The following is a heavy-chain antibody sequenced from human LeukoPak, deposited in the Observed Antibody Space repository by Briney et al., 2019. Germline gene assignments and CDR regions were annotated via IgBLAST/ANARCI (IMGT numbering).Heavy chain of an antibody. CDR3: ARDMGPYFHYDSSGSTVVGLGVDAFDI. V-gene: IGHV1-46*01. J-gene: IGHJ3*02. D-gene: IGHD3-22*01. CDR2: IIPIFGST. CDR1: GYTFTGYN. Sequence: GTSVKVSCKASGYTFTGYNMNWVRQAPGQAPEWVGGIIPIFGSTNYAQKFQGRVTMTRDTSTSTVYMELSSLRSKDTAVYYCARDMGPYFHYDSSGSTVVGLGVDAFDIWGQGTMVTVSS.